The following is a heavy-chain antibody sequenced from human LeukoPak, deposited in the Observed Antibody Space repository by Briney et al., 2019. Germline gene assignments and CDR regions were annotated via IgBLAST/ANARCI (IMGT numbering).Heavy chain of an antibody. D-gene: IGHD5-12*01. V-gene: IGHV3-23*01. Sequence: GGPLRLSCAASGFTFSSYGMSWVRQAPGKGLKWVSAISGSGGSTYYADSVKGRFTISRDNSKNTVYLQMNSLRTEDTALYYCAKNRWGSVATPDSWGQGTLVTVSS. CDR3: AKNRWGSVATPDS. CDR1: GFTFSSYG. J-gene: IGHJ4*02. CDR2: ISGSGGST.